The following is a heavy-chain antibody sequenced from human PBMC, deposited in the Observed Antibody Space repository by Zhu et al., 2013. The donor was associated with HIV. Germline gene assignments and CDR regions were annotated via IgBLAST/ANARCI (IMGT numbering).Heavy chain of an antibody. Sequence: QVQLVQSGAEVKKPGASVKVSCKASGYTFTSYGISWVRQAPGQGLEWMGWISAYNGNTNYAQKLQGRVTMTTDTSTSTAYMELRSLRSDDTAVYYCARIRGGITGTHYYYYYGMDVWGQGTTVTVSS. J-gene: IGHJ6*02. CDR2: ISAYNGNT. CDR3: ARIRGGITGTHYYYYYGMDV. V-gene: IGHV1-18*04. D-gene: IGHD1-20*01. CDR1: GYTFTSYG.